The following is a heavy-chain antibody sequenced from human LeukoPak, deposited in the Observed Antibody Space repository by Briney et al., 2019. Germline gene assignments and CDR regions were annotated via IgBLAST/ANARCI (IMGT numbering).Heavy chain of an antibody. CDR3: AKGALLLWFGELSYFDY. Sequence: ASVKVSCKASGYTFTGYYMHWVRQAPGQGLEWMGWINPNSGGTNYAQKFQGRVTMTRDTSISTAYMELSRLRSDDTAVYYCAKGALLLWFGELSYFDYWGQGTLVTVSS. J-gene: IGHJ4*02. CDR1: GYTFTGYY. V-gene: IGHV1-2*02. D-gene: IGHD3-10*01. CDR2: INPNSGGT.